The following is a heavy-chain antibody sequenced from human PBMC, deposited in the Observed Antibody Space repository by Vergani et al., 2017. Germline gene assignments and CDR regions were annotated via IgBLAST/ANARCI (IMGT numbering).Heavy chain of an antibody. CDR2: IIPIFGTA. J-gene: IGHJ6*02. Sequence: QGQLAQSGAEVKKPGSSVKVSCKASGGTFSSYAISWVRQAPGQGLEWMGGIIPIFGTANYAQKFQGRVTITADESTSTAYMELSSLRSEDTAVYFWASRDITIFGVVIIRGYYYYGMDVWGQGTTVTVSS. CDR1: GGTFSSYA. CDR3: ASRDITIFGVVIIRGYYYYGMDV. D-gene: IGHD3-3*01. V-gene: IGHV1-69*12.